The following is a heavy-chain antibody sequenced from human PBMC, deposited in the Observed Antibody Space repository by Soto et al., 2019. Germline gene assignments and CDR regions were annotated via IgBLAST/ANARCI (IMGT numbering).Heavy chain of an antibody. J-gene: IGHJ6*02. D-gene: IGHD1-26*01. Sequence: GASVKVSCKASGYTFTSYAMHWVRQAPGQRLEWMGWINAGNGNTKYSQKFQGRVTITRDTSASTAYMELSSLRSEDTAVYYCARDMRELLPHYYYYGMDVWGQGTTVTVSS. CDR2: INAGNGNT. V-gene: IGHV1-3*01. CDR3: ARDMRELLPHYYYYGMDV. CDR1: GYTFTSYA.